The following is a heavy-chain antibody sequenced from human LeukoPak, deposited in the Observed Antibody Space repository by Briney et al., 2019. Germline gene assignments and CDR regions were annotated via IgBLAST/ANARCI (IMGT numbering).Heavy chain of an antibody. Sequence: GGSLRLSCAASGFTVSSNYMSWVRRAPGKGLEWVSVIYSGGSTYYADSVKGRFTISRDNSKNTLYLQMNSLRAEDTAVYYCAKDHPRTYYDILTGYYSFDYWGQGTLVTVSS. CDR1: GFTVSSNY. CDR2: IYSGGST. CDR3: AKDHPRTYYDILTGYYSFDY. V-gene: IGHV3-66*01. J-gene: IGHJ4*02. D-gene: IGHD3-9*01.